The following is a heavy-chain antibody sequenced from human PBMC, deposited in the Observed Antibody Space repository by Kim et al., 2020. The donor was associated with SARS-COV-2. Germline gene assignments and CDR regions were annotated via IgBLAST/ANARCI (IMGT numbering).Heavy chain of an antibody. J-gene: IGHJ2*01. V-gene: IGHV3-21*06. CDR2: ITTGIGYS. Sequence: GGSLRLSCAASGFTFTTYGMNWVRQAPGKGLEWVSSITTGIGYSYYADSVKGRFTISRDNAKNAVFLQKNSLRGEDTAVYYCARGKFFDLWGRGTLVTVSS. CDR3: ARGKFFDL. CDR1: GFTFTTYG.